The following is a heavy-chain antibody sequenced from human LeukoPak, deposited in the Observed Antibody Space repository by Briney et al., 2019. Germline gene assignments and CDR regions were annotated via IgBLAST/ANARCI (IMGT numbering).Heavy chain of an antibody. D-gene: IGHD6-19*01. V-gene: IGHV3-15*01. CDR3: ATSGSGWDYFDF. J-gene: IGHJ4*02. Sequence: GGSLRLSCAASGFTFNDAWMNWVRQAPGKGLEWVGHIKSKKSGGTTDFATLVKGRFTISRDDSRNTLYLQVNSLRTEDTAVYYCATSGSGWDYFDFWGQGTLVTVSS. CDR2: IKSKKSGGTT. CDR1: GFTFNDAW.